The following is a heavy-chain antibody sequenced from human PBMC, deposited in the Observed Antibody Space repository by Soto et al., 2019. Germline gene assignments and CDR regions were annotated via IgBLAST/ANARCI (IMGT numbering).Heavy chain of an antibody. Sequence: QMQLVQSGAEVKKTGSSVTVSCKALGNTFTYRYLHWVRQAPGQALEWMGWITPFSGDVHYAQKFQERVTITRDRSINTAYMQMSRLRPEDTAMYFCASGGAGSGPFTWELPDHWGQGTLVTVSS. CDR3: ASGGAGSGPFTWELPDH. V-gene: IGHV1-45*02. CDR2: ITPFSGDV. D-gene: IGHD1-26*01. J-gene: IGHJ4*02. CDR1: GNTFTYRY.